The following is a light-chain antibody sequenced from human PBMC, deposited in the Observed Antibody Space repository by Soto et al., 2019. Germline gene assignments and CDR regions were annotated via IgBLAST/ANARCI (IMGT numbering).Light chain of an antibody. CDR2: YAY. CDR3: QQYGGSPRT. V-gene: IGKV3-20*01. CDR1: QSVSSY. Sequence: EIVLTQSPGTLSLSPGERATLSCRASQSVSSYLAWYVQRPGQAPRLLIYYAYRRTTGIPDRFSGSGSGTDFTLTISGLEPEDFAVYYCQQYGGSPRTFGQGTKVDI. J-gene: IGKJ1*01.